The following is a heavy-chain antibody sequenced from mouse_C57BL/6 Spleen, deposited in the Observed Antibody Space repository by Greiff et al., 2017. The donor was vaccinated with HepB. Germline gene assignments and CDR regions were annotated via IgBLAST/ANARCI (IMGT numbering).Heavy chain of an antibody. V-gene: IGHV1-59*01. J-gene: IGHJ2*01. CDR1: GYTFTSYW. CDR3: AREGRTETGFDY. Sequence: QVQLQQPGAELVRPGASVKLSCKASGYTFTSYWMHWVKQRPGQGLEWIGVIDPSDSYTNYNQKFKGKATLTVDKSSSTAYMQLSSLTSEDSAVYYCAREGRTETGFDYWGQGTTLTVSS. CDR2: IDPSDSYT. D-gene: IGHD4-1*01.